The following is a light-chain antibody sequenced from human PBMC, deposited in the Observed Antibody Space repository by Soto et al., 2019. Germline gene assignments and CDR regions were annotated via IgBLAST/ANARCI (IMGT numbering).Light chain of an antibody. Sequence: IQMTQSPSSVSASVGDRVSITCRASQGISRWLAWYQQKPGKAPKLLIYTASRLQSGVASRFSGSGSGADFTLTISSLQPEDFATYYCQQANSFPFTFGPGTKVDI. J-gene: IGKJ3*01. CDR2: TAS. CDR3: QQANSFPFT. CDR1: QGISRW. V-gene: IGKV1-12*01.